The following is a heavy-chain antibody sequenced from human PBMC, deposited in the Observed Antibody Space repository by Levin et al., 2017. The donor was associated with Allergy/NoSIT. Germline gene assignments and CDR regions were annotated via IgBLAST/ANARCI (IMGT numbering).Heavy chain of an antibody. CDR1: GGSISSGDYY. V-gene: IGHV4-30-4*01. CDR2: IYYSGST. J-gene: IGHJ4*02. CDR3: ARGPAGVPAAKFDY. D-gene: IGHD2-2*01. Sequence: PSETLSLTCTVSGGSISSGDYYWSWIRQPPGKGLEWIGYIYYSGSTYYNPSLKSRVTISVDTSKNQFSLKLSSVTAADTAVYYCARGPAGVPAAKFDYWGQGTLVTVSS.